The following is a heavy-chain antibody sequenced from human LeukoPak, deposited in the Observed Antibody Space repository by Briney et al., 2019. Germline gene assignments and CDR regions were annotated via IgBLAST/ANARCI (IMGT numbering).Heavy chain of an antibody. CDR2: IYHSGST. CDR1: GGSISSGGYS. V-gene: IGHV4-30-2*01. Sequence: SQTLSLTCAVSGGSISSGGYSWSWIRQPPGKGLGWIGYIYHSGSTYYNPSLKSRVTISVDRSKNQFSLKLSSVTAADTAVYYCARLAMTTVTTIFDYWGQGTLVTVSS. D-gene: IGHD4-17*01. CDR3: ARLAMTTVTTIFDY. J-gene: IGHJ4*02.